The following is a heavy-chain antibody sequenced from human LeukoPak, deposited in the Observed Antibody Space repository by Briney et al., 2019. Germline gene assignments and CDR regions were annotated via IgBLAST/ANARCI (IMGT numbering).Heavy chain of an antibody. J-gene: IGHJ6*02. Sequence: SGTLSLTCAVYGGSFSGYYWSWIRQPPGKGLEWIGEINHSGSTNYNPSLKSRVTISVDTSKNQFSLKLSSVTAADTAVYYCARVSPNYGSGSYYYYYGMDVWGQGTTVTVSS. CDR2: INHSGST. D-gene: IGHD3-10*01. V-gene: IGHV4-34*01. CDR1: GGSFSGYY. CDR3: ARVSPNYGSGSYYYYYGMDV.